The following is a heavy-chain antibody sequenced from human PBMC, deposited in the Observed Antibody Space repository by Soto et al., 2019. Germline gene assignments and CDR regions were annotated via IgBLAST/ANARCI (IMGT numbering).Heavy chain of an antibody. D-gene: IGHD3-16*01. CDR2: SSGGGGGT. V-gene: IGHV3-23*01. CDR1: GFMFSNYA. Sequence: GGSLRLSCSASGFMFSNYAMSWVRQAPGKGLEWVSSSSGGGGGTHYADSVKGRFTISRDNAKNSLYLQMSSLRAEDTALYYCARHGGTPDLYFDYSGQGTPVTVSS. CDR3: ARHGGTPDLYFDY. J-gene: IGHJ4*02.